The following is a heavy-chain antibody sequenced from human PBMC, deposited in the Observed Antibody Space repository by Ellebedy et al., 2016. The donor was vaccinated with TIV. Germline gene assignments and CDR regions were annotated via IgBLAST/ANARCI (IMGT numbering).Heavy chain of an antibody. Sequence: GESLKISCAASGFTFSSFAMHWVRQAPGKGLEWPSVIGGGGDITYHADSVKGRFTITRDNSKNTLYLQMDRVTAEDTAVYYCAKGTSSGFNYDRVGCEYWGQGTLVTVSS. V-gene: IGHV3-23*01. CDR2: IGGGGDIT. D-gene: IGHD3-22*01. CDR3: AKGTSSGFNYDRVGCEY. CDR1: GFTFSSFA. J-gene: IGHJ4*02.